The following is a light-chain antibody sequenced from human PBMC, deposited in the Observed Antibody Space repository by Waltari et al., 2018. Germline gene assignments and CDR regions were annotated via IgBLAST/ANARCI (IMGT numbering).Light chain of an antibody. V-gene: IGLV3-1*01. CDR1: KLGFKY. J-gene: IGLJ2*01. CDR3: QTWDSNTVV. CDR2: QDT. Sequence: SYDLTQPPSVSASPGQTASIACCGDKLGFKYVSWYQQEPGQSPVLVIYQDTKRPSVIPERFSASNSGNTATLTVSETQAVDEASYYCQTWDSNTVVFGGGTTLTVL.